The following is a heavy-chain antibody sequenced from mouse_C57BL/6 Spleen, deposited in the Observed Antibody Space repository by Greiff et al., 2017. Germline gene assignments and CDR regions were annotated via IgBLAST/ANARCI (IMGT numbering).Heavy chain of an antibody. V-gene: IGHV2-4*01. Sequence: QVQLKESGPGLVQPSQSLSITCTVSGFSLTSYGVHWVRQPPGKGLEWLGVIWSGGSTDYNAAFISRLSISKDNSKSQVFFKMNSLQADDTAIYYCAKGDGLRGAMDYWGQGTSVTVSS. CDR1: GFSLTSYG. CDR2: IWSGGST. J-gene: IGHJ4*01. CDR3: AKGDGLRGAMDY. D-gene: IGHD2-4*01.